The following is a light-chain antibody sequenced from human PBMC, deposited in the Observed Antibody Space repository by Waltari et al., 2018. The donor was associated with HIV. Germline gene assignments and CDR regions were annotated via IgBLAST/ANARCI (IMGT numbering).Light chain of an antibody. V-gene: IGLV1-47*01. CDR2: RNN. J-gene: IGLJ2*01. Sequence: QSVLTQPPSASGTPGQRGTIPCSGGSSNLGNNHVYWYQQFPGTAPKLLIYRNNQRPSGVPDRFSGSKSGTSASLVISGLRSEDEADYYCAAWDDSLSGVFGGGTKVTVL. CDR3: AAWDDSLSGV. CDR1: SSNLGNNH.